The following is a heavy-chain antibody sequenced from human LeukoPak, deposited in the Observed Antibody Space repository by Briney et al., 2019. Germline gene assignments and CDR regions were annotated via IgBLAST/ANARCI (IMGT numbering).Heavy chain of an antibody. V-gene: IGHV4-59*08. Sequence: PSETLSLTCTVSGGSISSYYWSWVRQPPGKGLEWIGYIYYSGRTYYHPSFKSRVTISLGTSKNQFSLRLSSVTAADTAVYYCARHSQATSNPLDYWGQGTLVTVSS. D-gene: IGHD5-12*01. CDR3: ARHSQATSNPLDY. CDR1: GGSISSYY. CDR2: IYYSGRT. J-gene: IGHJ4*02.